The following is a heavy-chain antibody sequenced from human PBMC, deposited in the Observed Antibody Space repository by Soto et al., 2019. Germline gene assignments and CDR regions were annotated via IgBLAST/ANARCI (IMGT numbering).Heavy chain of an antibody. J-gene: IGHJ4*02. V-gene: IGHV4-31*03. CDR3: ARHPPSSAIYPDY. Sequence: SETLSLTCTVSGGSISSGGYYWSWIRQHPGKGLEWIGYIYYSGSTYYNPSLKSRVTISVDTSKNQFSLKLSSVTAADTAVYYCARHPPSSAIYPDYWGQGPLVTVSS. CDR1: GGSISSGGYY. D-gene: IGHD3-3*01. CDR2: IYYSGST.